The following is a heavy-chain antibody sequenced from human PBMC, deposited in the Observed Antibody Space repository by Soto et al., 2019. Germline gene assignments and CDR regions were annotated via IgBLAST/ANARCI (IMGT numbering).Heavy chain of an antibody. CDR2: INQCGSP. D-gene: IGHD2-15*01. Sequence: QVQLQESGPGLVKPSGTLSLTCAVSSGTISSSNWWTWVRQPPGKGLEWIGEINQCGSPNYHPSRRSVLTILVAKSKSQSFRKLGSVTAADTAIYYCAGLGMVAAHREFVPWRKGTLVTVSS. CDR1: SGTISSSNW. J-gene: IGHJ5*02. CDR3: AGLGMVAAHREFVP. V-gene: IGHV4-4*02.